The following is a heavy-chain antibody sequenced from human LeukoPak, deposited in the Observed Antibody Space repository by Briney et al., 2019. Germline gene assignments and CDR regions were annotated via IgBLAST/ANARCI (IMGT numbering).Heavy chain of an antibody. CDR1: GYTFTGYY. CDR2: INPNHGDT. D-gene: IGHD6-13*01. V-gene: IGHV1-2*02. J-gene: IGHJ6*03. Sequence: ASVKVSCKASGYTFTGYYLHWVRQAPGQGLEWMGWINPNHGDTNYAQKFQDRVSMTRDTSISTAYMHLSRLRSADTAVYYCARISYSSSWYAKYYYYYYMDVWGKGTTVTVSS. CDR3: ARISYSSSWYAKYYYYYYMDV.